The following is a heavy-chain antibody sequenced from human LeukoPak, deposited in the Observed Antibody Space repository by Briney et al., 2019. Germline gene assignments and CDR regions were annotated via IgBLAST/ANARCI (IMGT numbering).Heavy chain of an antibody. CDR3: ARHGLAGGVHAVDY. Sequence: GESLKISCKGSGYSFTSYWIGWVRQMPGKGLEWMAIIYPSDSDTRYSPSFRGQVTISAGTSISTAYLQWSSLKASDTAMYYCARHGLAGGVHAVDYWGQGTLVTVSS. J-gene: IGHJ4*02. V-gene: IGHV5-51*01. D-gene: IGHD2-2*01. CDR1: GYSFTSYW. CDR2: IYPSDSDT.